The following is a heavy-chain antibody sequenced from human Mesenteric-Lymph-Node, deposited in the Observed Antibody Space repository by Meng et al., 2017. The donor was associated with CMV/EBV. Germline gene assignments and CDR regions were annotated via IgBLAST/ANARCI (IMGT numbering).Heavy chain of an antibody. CDR2: IYYSGNT. V-gene: IGHV4-39*07. CDR1: GGSISSSSYY. CDR3: ASHGMVYAHLDY. J-gene: IGHJ4*02. Sequence: SETLSLTCTVSGGSISSSSYYWGWIRQPPGKGLEWIGSIYYSGNTYYNPSLKSRVTISVDTSKNQFSLKLSSVTAADTAVYYCASHGMVYAHLDYWGQGTLVTVSS. D-gene: IGHD2-8*01.